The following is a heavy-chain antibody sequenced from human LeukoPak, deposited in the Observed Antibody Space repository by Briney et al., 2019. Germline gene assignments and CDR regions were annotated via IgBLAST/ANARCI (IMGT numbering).Heavy chain of an antibody. D-gene: IGHD2-2*02. V-gene: IGHV1-18*01. CDR2: ISACNGNT. Sequence: GASVKVSCKASGYTFTSYGISWVRQAPGQGLEWMGWISACNGNTNYAQKLQGRVTMTTDTSTSTAYMELRSLRSDDTAVYYCARVEVYCSSTSCYTLGWFDPWGQGTLVTVSS. CDR3: ARVEVYCSSTSCYTLGWFDP. J-gene: IGHJ5*02. CDR1: GYTFTSYG.